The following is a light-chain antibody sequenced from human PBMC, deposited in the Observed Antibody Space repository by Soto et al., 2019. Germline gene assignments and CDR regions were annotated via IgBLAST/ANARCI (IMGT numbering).Light chain of an antibody. CDR1: QSLLHSNGYNY. CDR3: MKALETPT. V-gene: IGKV2-28*01. J-gene: IGKJ3*01. Sequence: DIVMTQSPLSLPVTPGEPAFISCRSNQSLLHSNGYNYLDWYLQKPGQSPQLLIYLGSNRASGVSDRISGSGSGTDFTLRIRRVEAEDVGVYYCMKALETPTFGPGTKVDIK. CDR2: LGS.